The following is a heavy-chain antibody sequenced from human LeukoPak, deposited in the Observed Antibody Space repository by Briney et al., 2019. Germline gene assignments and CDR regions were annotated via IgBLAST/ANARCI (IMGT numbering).Heavy chain of an antibody. Sequence: SSETLSLTCTVSGGSISSSSYYWGWIRQPPGKGLEWIGSIYYSGSTYYNPSLKSRVTISVDTSKNQFSLKLSSVTAADTAVYYCARVGYSSGWTDFDYWGQGTLVTVSS. CDR1: GGSISSSSYY. J-gene: IGHJ4*02. CDR2: IYYSGST. V-gene: IGHV4-39*07. CDR3: ARVGYSSGWTDFDY. D-gene: IGHD6-19*01.